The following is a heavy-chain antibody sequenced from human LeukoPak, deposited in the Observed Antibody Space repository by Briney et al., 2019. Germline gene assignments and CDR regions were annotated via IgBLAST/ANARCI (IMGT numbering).Heavy chain of an antibody. Sequence: GGSLRLSCAASGFTFSSHSMSWVRQAPGKGLEWVAYIKEDGREKDHVDSVKGRFTISRDNAKNSLYLQMNTLRADDTAVYYCARWRWLQSEFDYWGQGTLVTVYS. CDR1: GFTFSSHS. CDR2: IKEDGREK. J-gene: IGHJ4*02. CDR3: ARWRWLQSEFDY. D-gene: IGHD5-24*01. V-gene: IGHV3-7*01.